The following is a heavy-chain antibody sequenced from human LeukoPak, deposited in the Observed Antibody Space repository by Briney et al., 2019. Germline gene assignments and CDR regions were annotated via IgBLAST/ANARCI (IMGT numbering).Heavy chain of an antibody. CDR1: GGSIRSSSYY. V-gene: IGHV4-39*01. CDR2: ISYSGSA. Sequence: SETLSLTCTVSGGSIRSSSYYWAWIRQPPGRGLEWLGSISYSGSAYYNSSLKSRVTISVDTSKSQFSLRLSSVTAADTAVFYCARVSYSNSHLQDFDYWGREPWSPSPQ. CDR3: ARVSYSNSHLQDFDY. J-gene: IGHJ4*02. D-gene: IGHD6-6*01.